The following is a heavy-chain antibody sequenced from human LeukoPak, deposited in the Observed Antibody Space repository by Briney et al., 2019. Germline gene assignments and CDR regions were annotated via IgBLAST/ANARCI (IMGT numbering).Heavy chain of an antibody. D-gene: IGHD6-19*01. CDR2: IIPIFGTA. Sequence: ASVKVSCKASRGTFSNYAISWVRQAPGQGLEWMGGIIPIFGTANYAQKLQGRVTITADESTSTAYMELRSLRSDDTAVYYCARDHASPYSSGWYIGNNWFDPWGQGTLVTVSS. J-gene: IGHJ5*02. V-gene: IGHV1-69*13. CDR1: RGTFSNYA. CDR3: ARDHASPYSSGWYIGNNWFDP.